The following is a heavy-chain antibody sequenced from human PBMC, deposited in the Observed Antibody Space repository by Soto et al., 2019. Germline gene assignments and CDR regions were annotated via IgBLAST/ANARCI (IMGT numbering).Heavy chain of an antibody. CDR3: ARKFLFRPSAAGHDAFDI. CDR2: IDWDDDK. Sequence: SGPTLVNPTQTLTMTCTFSGFSLSTREMCVSWIRQPPGKALEWLARIDWDDDKYYSTSLKTRLTISKDTSKNQVVLTMTNMDPVDTATYYCARKFLFRPSAAGHDAFDIWGQGTMVTVSS. V-gene: IGHV2-70*11. CDR1: GFSLSTREMC. J-gene: IGHJ3*02. D-gene: IGHD6-13*01.